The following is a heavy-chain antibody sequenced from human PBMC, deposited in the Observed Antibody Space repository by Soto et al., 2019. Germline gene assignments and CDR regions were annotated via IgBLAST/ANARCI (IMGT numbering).Heavy chain of an antibody. CDR1: GGSISSSNW. Sequence: PSETLSLTCAVSGGSISSSNWWSWVRQPPGKGLEWIGEIYHSGSTNYNPSLKSRVTISVDKSKNQFSLKLSSVTAADTAVYYCARDPRGPITILGVVISHYGMDVWGQGTTVTVSS. J-gene: IGHJ6*02. D-gene: IGHD3-3*01. V-gene: IGHV4-4*02. CDR2: IYHSGST. CDR3: ARDPRGPITILGVVISHYGMDV.